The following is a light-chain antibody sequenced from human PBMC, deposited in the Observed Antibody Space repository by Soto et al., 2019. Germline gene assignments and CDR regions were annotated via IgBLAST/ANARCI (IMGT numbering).Light chain of an antibody. CDR2: EVS. CDR1: SSDIGSHGY. CDR3: SSYTSSSTLV. V-gene: IGLV2-14*01. Sequence: QSVLTQPASVSGSPGQSITISCTGASSDIGSHGYVSWYQQHPGKAPKLIIYEVSHRPSGVSARFSGSKSGNTASLTISGLQAEDEADYYCSSYTSSSTLVFGTGTKVTVL. J-gene: IGLJ1*01.